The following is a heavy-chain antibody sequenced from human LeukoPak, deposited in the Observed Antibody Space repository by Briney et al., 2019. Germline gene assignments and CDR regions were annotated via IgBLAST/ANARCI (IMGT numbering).Heavy chain of an antibody. Sequence: ASVKVSCKASGYTFTNYGISWVRQAPGQGLEWMGWISVYTGKTYHAQKFQARVTMTTDTSTTTAYMELRSLISDDTAVYYCAKDRGWQYADYETVAVEHWGQGTLVTVSS. CDR1: GYTFTNYG. J-gene: IGHJ4*02. CDR2: ISVYTGKT. V-gene: IGHV1-18*01. CDR3: AKDRGWQYADYETVAVEH. D-gene: IGHD4-17*01.